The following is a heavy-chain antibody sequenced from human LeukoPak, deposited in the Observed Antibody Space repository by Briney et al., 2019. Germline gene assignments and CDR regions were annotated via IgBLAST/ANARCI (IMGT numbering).Heavy chain of an antibody. V-gene: IGHV3-13*01. Sequence: GGPLRLSCAASGYTFSTSDMHWVRQASGRGLEWVSSIASTGDTYYAASVKGRFTISRENAKNSLYLQMNSLRAGDTAVYSCVRGGVIGFDYWGQGALVTVSS. J-gene: IGHJ4*02. CDR2: IASTGDT. D-gene: IGHD2-21*01. CDR3: VRGGVIGFDY. CDR1: GYTFSTSD.